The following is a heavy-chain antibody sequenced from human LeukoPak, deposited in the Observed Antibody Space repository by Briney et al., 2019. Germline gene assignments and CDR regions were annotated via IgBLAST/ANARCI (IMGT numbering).Heavy chain of an antibody. J-gene: IGHJ6*02. CDR1: GGSISSYY. CDR3: ARGPYYDFWSGYSAYCYYGMDV. V-gene: IGHV4-59*01. D-gene: IGHD3-3*01. Sequence: PSETLSLTCTVSGGSISSYYWSWIRQPLGKGLEWIGYIYYSGSTNYNPSLKSRVTISVDTAKNQFSLKLSSVTAADTAVYYCARGPYYDFWSGYSAYCYYGMDVWGQGTTVTVSS. CDR2: IYYSGST.